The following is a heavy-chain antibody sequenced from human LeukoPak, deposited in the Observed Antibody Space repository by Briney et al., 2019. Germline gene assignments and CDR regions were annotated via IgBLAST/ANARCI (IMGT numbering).Heavy chain of an antibody. CDR1: GFTFSSYA. V-gene: IGHV3-23*01. D-gene: IGHD6-25*01. CDR3: ATDSSGNDAFDI. Sequence: PGGSLRLSCAASGFTFSSYAMSWVRQAPGKGLEWVSAISGSGGSTYYADSVKGRFTISRDNSKNTLYLQMNSLRSEDTAVYYCATDSSGNDAFDIWGQGTIVTVSS. CDR2: ISGSGGST. J-gene: IGHJ3*02.